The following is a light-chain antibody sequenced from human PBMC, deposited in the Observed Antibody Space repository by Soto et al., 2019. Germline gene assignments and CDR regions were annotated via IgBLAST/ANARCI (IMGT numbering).Light chain of an antibody. CDR3: QQYGSSPYT. CDR1: QSVSSSY. Sequence: DIVLTQYPGTLSLSPGERATLSCRASQSVSSSYLAWYQQIPGQAPRLLIYGASSRATGIPDRFRGSGSGTDVALTISRLEPEDFAVYYCQQYGSSPYTFGQGTNLEIK. V-gene: IGKV3-20*01. J-gene: IGKJ2*01. CDR2: GAS.